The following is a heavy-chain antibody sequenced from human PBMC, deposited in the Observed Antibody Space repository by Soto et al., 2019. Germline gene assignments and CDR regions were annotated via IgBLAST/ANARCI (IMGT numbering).Heavy chain of an antibody. J-gene: IGHJ6*02. V-gene: IGHV4-59*11. CDR1: GGSISSHY. CDR2: IYYRGNT. Sequence: QVQLEESGPGLVKPSETLSLTCTVSGGSISSHYWSWVRQAPGKGLEWIGCIYYRGNTFYNPSLKSRGTISVDTSNNQFSLKLDSVTPADTAVYCARDAREATGIDVWGQGTAVTVSS. CDR3: ARDAREATGIDV.